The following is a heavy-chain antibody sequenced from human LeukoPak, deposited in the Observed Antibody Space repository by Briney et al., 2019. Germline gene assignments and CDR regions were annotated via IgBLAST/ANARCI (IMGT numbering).Heavy chain of an antibody. CDR3: ARSLYGGNSVELDY. CDR1: GGSISSYY. J-gene: IGHJ4*02. Sequence: PSETLSLTCTVSGGSISSYYWSWIRQPPGKGLEWIGYIYYSGSTNYNPSLKSRVTISVDTSKNQFSLNLSSVTAADTAVYYCARSLYGGNSVELDYWGQGTLVTVSS. CDR2: IYYSGST. D-gene: IGHD4-23*01. V-gene: IGHV4-59*01.